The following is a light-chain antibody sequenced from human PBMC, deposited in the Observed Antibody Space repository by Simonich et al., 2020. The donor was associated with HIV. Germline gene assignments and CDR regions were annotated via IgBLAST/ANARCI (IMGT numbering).Light chain of an antibody. CDR2: WAS. Sequence: DIVMTQSPDSLAVSLGERATINCKSSQTILYNHKYYLAWYLQKPGQPPKLLIYWASTREAGVPDRFSGSGSGADFTLTISSLQAEDVAVYYCQQYYDTPYTFGQGTKLEIK. V-gene: IGKV4-1*01. J-gene: IGKJ2*01. CDR3: QQYYDTPYT. CDR1: QTILYNHKYY.